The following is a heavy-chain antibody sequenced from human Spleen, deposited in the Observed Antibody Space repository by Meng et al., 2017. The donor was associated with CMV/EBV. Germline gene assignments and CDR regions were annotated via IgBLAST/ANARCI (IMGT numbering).Heavy chain of an antibody. J-gene: IGHJ4*02. CDR2: IYPGDSNT. D-gene: IGHD2-8*01. CDR1: GYRFTTYW. CDR3: ARHVSDATPFDY. V-gene: IGHV5-51*01. Sequence: GESLTISCEGFGYRFTTYWIGWVRQMPGKGLEWMGIIYPGDSNTRYSPSFQGQVTISADKSISTAYLQWSSLKASDTAMYYCARHVSDATPFDYWGQGTLVTVSS.